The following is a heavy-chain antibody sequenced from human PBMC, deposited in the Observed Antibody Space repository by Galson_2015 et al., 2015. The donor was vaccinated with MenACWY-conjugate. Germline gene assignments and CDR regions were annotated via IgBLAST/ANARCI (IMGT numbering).Heavy chain of an antibody. Sequence: KVSCKASGGTFSNYAINWVRQAPGQGLEWMGGILPRIGSTNYAQKFQGRVTMTADASTSTAYMELDSLGSEDTAVYYCARDLREVAAMIVLVPNGWFDPWGQGTLVTVSS. D-gene: IGHD3-22*01. V-gene: IGHV1-69*01. J-gene: IGHJ5*02. CDR3: ARDLREVAAMIVLVPNGWFDP. CDR2: ILPRIGST. CDR1: GGTFSNYA.